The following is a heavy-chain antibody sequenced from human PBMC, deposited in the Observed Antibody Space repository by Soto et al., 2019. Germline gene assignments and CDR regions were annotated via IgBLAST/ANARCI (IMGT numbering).Heavy chain of an antibody. CDR2: IYATGTT. Sequence: SETLSLTXTVSGASISGFYWSWIRKSAGKGLEWIGRIYATGTTDYNPSLKSRVMMSVDTSKKQFSLKLRSVTAADTAVYYCVRDGTKTLRDWFDPWGQGISVTVS. V-gene: IGHV4-4*07. CDR3: VRDGTKTLRDWFDP. J-gene: IGHJ5*02. D-gene: IGHD1-1*01. CDR1: GASISGFY.